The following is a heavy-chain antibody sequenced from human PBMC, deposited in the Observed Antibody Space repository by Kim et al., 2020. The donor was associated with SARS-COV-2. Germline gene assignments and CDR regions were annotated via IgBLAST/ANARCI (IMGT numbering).Heavy chain of an antibody. Sequence: GGSLRLSCAASGFTFSSYWMHWVRQAPGKGLVWVSRINSDGSSTSYADSVKGRFTISRDNAKNTLYLQMNSLRAEDTAVYYCATSTLRITMVRGIGNYGMDVWGQGTTVTVSS. CDR1: GFTFSSYW. CDR3: ATSTLRITMVRGIGNYGMDV. CDR2: INSDGSST. V-gene: IGHV3-74*01. J-gene: IGHJ6*02. D-gene: IGHD3-10*01.